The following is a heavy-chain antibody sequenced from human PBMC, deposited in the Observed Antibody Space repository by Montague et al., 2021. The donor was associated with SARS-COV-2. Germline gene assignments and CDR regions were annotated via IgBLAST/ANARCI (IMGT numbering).Heavy chain of an antibody. V-gene: IGHV4-39*07. CDR1: GGSIGSSSYY. Sequence: SETLSLTCTVSGGSIGSSSYYWGWIRQPPGKGLEWIGSIYYSGSTYYXXXLKSRVTISVDTSKNQFSLKLSSVTAADTAVYYCAREGGWLSRGSYYFDYWGQGTLVTVSS. CDR2: IYYSGST. J-gene: IGHJ4*02. D-gene: IGHD3-22*01. CDR3: AREGGWLSRGSYYFDY.